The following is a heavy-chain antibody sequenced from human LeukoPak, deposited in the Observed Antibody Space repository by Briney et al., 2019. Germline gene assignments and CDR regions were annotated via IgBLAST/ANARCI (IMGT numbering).Heavy chain of an antibody. J-gene: IGHJ4*02. CDR1: GGTFSSYA. V-gene: IGHV1-8*02. D-gene: IGHD6-13*01. Sequence: ASVKVSCKASGGTFSSYAISWVRQAPGQGLEWMGWMNPNSGNTGYAQKFQGRVTMTRNTSISTAYMELSSLRSEDTAVYYCARVTRSWYGGGGYWGQGTLVTVSS. CDR2: MNPNSGNT. CDR3: ARVTRSWYGGGGY.